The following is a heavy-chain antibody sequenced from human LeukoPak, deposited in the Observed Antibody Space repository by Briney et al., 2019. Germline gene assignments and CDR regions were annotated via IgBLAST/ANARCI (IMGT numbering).Heavy chain of an antibody. CDR3: ARDRTVGYLGELGY. Sequence: GGSLRLSCAASEFSVGSNYMTWVRQAPGKGLEWVSLIYSGGSTYYADSVKGRFTISRDNSKNTLYLQMNSLRAEDTAVYYCARDRTVGYLGELGYWGQGTLVTVSS. D-gene: IGHD3-10*01. J-gene: IGHJ4*02. CDR1: EFSVGSNY. V-gene: IGHV3-53*01. CDR2: IYSGGST.